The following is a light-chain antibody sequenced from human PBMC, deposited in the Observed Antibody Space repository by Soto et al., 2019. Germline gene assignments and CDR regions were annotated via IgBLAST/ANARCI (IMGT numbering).Light chain of an antibody. CDR3: HQSYRTPSIT. Sequence: GDRVTITCCASERIFSYIDWYQHKPGKPPKLLIYGASNLHSGVSSRFSGSGSGTDFTLTISALQPDYVATYYCHQSYRTPSITFGQGTRLEIK. CDR2: GAS. V-gene: IGKV1-39*01. CDR1: ERIFSY. J-gene: IGKJ5*01.